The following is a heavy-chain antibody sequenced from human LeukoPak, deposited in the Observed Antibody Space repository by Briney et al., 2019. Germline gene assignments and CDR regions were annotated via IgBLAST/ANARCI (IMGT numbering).Heavy chain of an antibody. CDR2: IKQGGSEK. D-gene: IGHD3-22*01. CDR1: GFTFSSYW. J-gene: IGHJ4*02. V-gene: IGHV3-7*01. Sequence: GGSLRLSCAASGFTFSSYWMSWVRQAPGKGLEWVANIKQGGSEKYYVDSVKGRFTISRDNAKNSLYLQMNSLRAEDTAVYYCARQPEYDDSSGYYDYWGQGTLVTVSS. CDR3: ARQPEYDDSSGYYDY.